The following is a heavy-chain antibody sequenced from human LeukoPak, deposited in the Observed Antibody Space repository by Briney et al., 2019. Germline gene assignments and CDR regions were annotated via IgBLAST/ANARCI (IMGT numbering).Heavy chain of an antibody. V-gene: IGHV3-72*01. J-gene: IGHJ6*03. CDR1: GFTFSDRY. CDR3: GGGFPIPNFTPYRDV. Sequence: PGGSLRLSCAASGFTFSDRYMDWVRQAPGKGLEWVGRSRNKANSYSTEYAASVRGRFTISRDDSKNSLYLQMSGLKTEDTAVYLCGGGFPIPNFTPYRDVGAKGTTFTVPS. CDR2: SRNKANSYST. D-gene: IGHD3-16*01.